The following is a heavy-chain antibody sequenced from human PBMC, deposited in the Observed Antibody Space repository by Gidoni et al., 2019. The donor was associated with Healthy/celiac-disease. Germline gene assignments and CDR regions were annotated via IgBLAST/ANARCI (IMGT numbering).Heavy chain of an antibody. V-gene: IGHV4-39*01. Sequence: QLQLQESGPGLVKPSETLSLTCTVSGGSISSSSYYWGWIRQPPGKGLEWIGSIYYSGSTYYNPSLKSGGTISVDTSKNKFALKLSSVTAADTAVYYCARRKTSSSWYGWKFWFDPWGQGTLVTVSS. J-gene: IGHJ5*02. D-gene: IGHD6-13*01. CDR3: ARRKTSSSWYGWKFWFDP. CDR2: IYYSGST. CDR1: GGSISSSSYY.